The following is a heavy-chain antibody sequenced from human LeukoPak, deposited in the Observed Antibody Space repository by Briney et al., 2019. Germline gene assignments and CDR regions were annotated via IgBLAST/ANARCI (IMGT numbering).Heavy chain of an antibody. D-gene: IGHD5-18*01. J-gene: IGHJ4*02. V-gene: IGHV3-7*01. Sequence: PGGPLRLSCAASGFTFSNYWMSWVRQAPGKGLEWVANIKQDGSEKYYVDSVKGRFTISRGNAKNSLYLQMNSLRAEDTAIYYCARDQRGYSYGYDDYWGQGTLVTVSS. CDR1: GFTFSNYW. CDR3: ARDQRGYSYGYDDY. CDR2: IKQDGSEK.